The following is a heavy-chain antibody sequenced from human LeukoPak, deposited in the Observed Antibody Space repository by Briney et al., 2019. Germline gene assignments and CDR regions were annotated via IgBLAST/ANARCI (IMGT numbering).Heavy chain of an antibody. CDR1: GFTFSSYA. J-gene: IGHJ4*02. CDR3: AKVSDAATGTTRRSRYFDY. Sequence: PGGSLRLSCAASGFTFSSYAMSWVRQAPGKGLEWVSAISGSGGSTYYADSVKGRFTISRDNSKNTLYPQMNSLRAEDTAVYYCAKVSDAATGTTRRSRYFDYWGQGTLVTVSS. V-gene: IGHV3-23*01. D-gene: IGHD1-1*01. CDR2: ISGSGGST.